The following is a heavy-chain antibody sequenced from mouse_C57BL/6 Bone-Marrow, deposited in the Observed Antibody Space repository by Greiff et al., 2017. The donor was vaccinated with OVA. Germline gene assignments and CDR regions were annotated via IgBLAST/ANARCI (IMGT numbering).Heavy chain of an antibody. CDR1: GFTFSSYA. Sequence: EVQLVESGGGLVKPGGSLKLSCAASGFTFSSYAMSWVRQTPEKRLEWVATISAGGSYTYYPDNVKGRFTISRDNAKNNLYLQMSHLKSEDTAMYYCARGGILRRYFDVWGTGTTVTVSS. D-gene: IGHD1-2*01. CDR2: ISAGGSYT. J-gene: IGHJ1*03. V-gene: IGHV5-4*01. CDR3: ARGGILRRYFDV.